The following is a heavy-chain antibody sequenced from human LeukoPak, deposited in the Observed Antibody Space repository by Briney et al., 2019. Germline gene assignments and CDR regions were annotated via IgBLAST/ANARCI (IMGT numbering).Heavy chain of an antibody. CDR1: GFTFSSYG. V-gene: IGHV3-30*18. D-gene: IGHD3-22*01. Sequence: GGSLRLSCAASGFTFSSYGIHWVRQAPGQGLEWVAVISYDGSNKYYADSVKGRFTLSRDNSKNTLYLQMNSLRAEDTAVYHCAKDRDSSGYFVFDHWGQGTLVTVSS. CDR3: AKDRDSSGYFVFDH. CDR2: ISYDGSNK. J-gene: IGHJ4*02.